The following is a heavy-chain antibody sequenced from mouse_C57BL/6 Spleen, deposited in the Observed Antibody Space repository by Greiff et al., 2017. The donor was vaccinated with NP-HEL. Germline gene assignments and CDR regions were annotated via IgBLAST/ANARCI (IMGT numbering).Heavy chain of an antibody. J-gene: IGHJ1*03. D-gene: IGHD1-1*01. Sequence: EVQLVESGGGLVKPGGSLKLSCAASGFTFSDYGMHWVRQAPEKGLEWVAYISSGSSTIYYADTGKGRFTISRDNAKNTLFLQMTSLRSEDTAMYYCARRELLRYGYFDVWGTGTTVTVSS. CDR2: ISSGSSTI. CDR3: ARRELLRYGYFDV. CDR1: GFTFSDYG. V-gene: IGHV5-17*01.